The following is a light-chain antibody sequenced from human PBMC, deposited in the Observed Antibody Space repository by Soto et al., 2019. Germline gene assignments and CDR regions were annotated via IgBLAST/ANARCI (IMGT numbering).Light chain of an antibody. Sequence: QSVLTQPPSASGTPGQRVTISCSGSSSNIGDNTVNWYHQLPGTAPKLLIYNNNQRPSGVPDRFSGSKSGTSASLAISGLQPEDEAHYYCAAWDDSLNGVVFGGGTKVTVL. CDR2: NNN. V-gene: IGLV1-44*01. J-gene: IGLJ2*01. CDR3: AAWDDSLNGVV. CDR1: SSNIGDNT.